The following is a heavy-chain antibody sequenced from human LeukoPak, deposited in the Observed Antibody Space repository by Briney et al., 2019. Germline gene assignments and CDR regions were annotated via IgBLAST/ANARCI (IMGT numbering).Heavy chain of an antibody. CDR2: IYYSGST. V-gene: IGHV4-59*01. D-gene: IGHD3-22*01. CDR1: GXSISSYY. Sequence: NPSETLSLTCTVSGXSISSYYGSWIRQPPGKGLEWIGYIYYSGSTNYNPSLKSRVTISVDTSKNQFSLKLSSVTAADTAVYYCASSSYYDSSGYYYRDAFDIWGQGTMVTVSS. J-gene: IGHJ3*02. CDR3: ASSSYYDSSGYYYRDAFDI.